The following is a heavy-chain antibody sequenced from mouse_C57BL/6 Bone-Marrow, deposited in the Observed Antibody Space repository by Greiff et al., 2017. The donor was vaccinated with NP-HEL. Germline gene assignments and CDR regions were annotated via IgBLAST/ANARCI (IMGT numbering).Heavy chain of an antibody. CDR2: IDPENGDT. V-gene: IGHV14-4*01. CDR3: TTGGSDEGY. CDR1: GFNIKDDY. Sequence: VQLQQSGAELVRPGASVKLSCTASGFNIKDDYMHWVKQRPEQGLEWIGWIDPENGDTEYAPKFQGKATITADTSSNTAYLQLSSLTSEDTAVYDSTTGGSDEGYWGQGTTLTVSS. J-gene: IGHJ2*01.